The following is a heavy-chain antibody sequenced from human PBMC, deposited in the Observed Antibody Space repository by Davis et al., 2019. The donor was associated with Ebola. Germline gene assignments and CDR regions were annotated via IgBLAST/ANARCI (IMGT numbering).Heavy chain of an antibody. CDR1: GYTFNSHG. J-gene: IGHJ4*02. Sequence: ASVKVSCKASGYTFNSHGISWVRQAPGQGLEWMAGITSYNGHPNYAQKFQGRVTMTTDTSATYLEMSGLQSGDTAVYYCARLRVRGVYPDFDSWGQGTQVTVSS. CDR2: ITSYNGHP. D-gene: IGHD3-10*01. V-gene: IGHV1-18*01. CDR3: ARLRVRGVYPDFDS.